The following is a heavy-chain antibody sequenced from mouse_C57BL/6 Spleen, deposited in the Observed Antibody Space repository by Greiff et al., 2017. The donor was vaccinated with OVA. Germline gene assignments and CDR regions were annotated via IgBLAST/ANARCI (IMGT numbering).Heavy chain of an antibody. V-gene: IGHV5-4*01. D-gene: IGHD2-14*01. J-gene: IGHJ2*01. CDR1: GFTFSSYA. Sequence: EVMLVESGGGLVKPGGSLKLSCAASGFTFSSYAMSWVRQTPEKRLEWVATISDGGSYTYYPDNVKGRFTISRDNAKNNLYLQMSHLKSEDTAMYYCAREGYSSPYFDYWGQGTTLTVSS. CDR3: AREGYSSPYFDY. CDR2: ISDGGSYT.